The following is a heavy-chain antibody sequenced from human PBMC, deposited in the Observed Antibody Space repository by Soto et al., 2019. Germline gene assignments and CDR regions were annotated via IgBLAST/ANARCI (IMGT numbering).Heavy chain of an antibody. CDR3: ARDRRIDYGYAVFDY. CDR2: ISSSSSTI. D-gene: IGHD4-17*01. V-gene: IGHV3-48*02. Sequence: PGGSLRLSCAASGFTFSSYSMNWVRQPPGKGLEWVSYISSSSSTIYYADSVKGRCTISRDNAKNSLYLQMNSLRDEGTAVYYCARDRRIDYGYAVFDYCCQGTLVT. CDR1: GFTFSSYS. J-gene: IGHJ4*02.